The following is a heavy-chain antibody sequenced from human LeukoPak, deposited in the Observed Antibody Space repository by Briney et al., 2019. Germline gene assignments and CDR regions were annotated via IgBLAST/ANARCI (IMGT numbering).Heavy chain of an antibody. V-gene: IGHV3-48*04. D-gene: IGHD6-19*01. Sequence: PGGSLRLSCAASGFTFSTYNINWVRQTPGKGLEWVSYISISSSTIFYADSVKGRFTISRDNAKNSLYLQMNSLRAEDTAVYYCAREGGGWNFDYWGQGTLVTVSS. CDR2: ISISSSTI. CDR3: AREGGGWNFDY. J-gene: IGHJ4*02. CDR1: GFTFSTYN.